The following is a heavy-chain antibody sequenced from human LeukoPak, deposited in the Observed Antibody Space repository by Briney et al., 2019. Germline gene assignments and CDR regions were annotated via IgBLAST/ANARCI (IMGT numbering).Heavy chain of an antibody. V-gene: IGHV3-23*01. Sequence: PGGSLRLSCAASGFTFSSYAMSWVRQAPGKGLEWVSAISGSGGSTYYADSVKGRFTISRDNSKNTLYLQTNSLRAEDTAVYYCAKSTLGYCSGGSCFHFDYWGQGTLVTVSS. CDR1: GFTFSSYA. J-gene: IGHJ4*02. CDR2: ISGSGGST. D-gene: IGHD2-15*01. CDR3: AKSTLGYCSGGSCFHFDY.